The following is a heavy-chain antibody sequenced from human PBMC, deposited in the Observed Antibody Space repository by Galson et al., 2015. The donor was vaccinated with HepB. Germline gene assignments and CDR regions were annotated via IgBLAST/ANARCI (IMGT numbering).Heavy chain of an antibody. J-gene: IGHJ5*02. D-gene: IGHD3-16*01. V-gene: IGHV3-33*08. CDR3: ARAGGSGDPIHL. CDR2: IWGSGKTK. Sequence: SLRLSCAGSGFRFKDYGMHWVRQAPGKGLEWVAVIWGSGKTKQYLESVRGRFTISRENYKNRLILQMNSLRVEDTGVYFCARAGGSGDPIHLWGRGTPVTVTS. CDR1: GFRFKDYG.